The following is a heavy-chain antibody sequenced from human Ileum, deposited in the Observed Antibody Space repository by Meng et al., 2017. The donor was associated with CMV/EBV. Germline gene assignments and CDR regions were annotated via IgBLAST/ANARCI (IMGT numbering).Heavy chain of an antibody. Sequence: QVQLQQWSADVSQPSDTSSLTHTVSAYSCTGYHWTWIRQPPGKGPEWIGEINYRGSIHYNPSLESRVTISLDMSTNQLSLTLNSATAADTAVYYCVRGNWVSDFWGQGTLVTVSS. CDR3: VRGNWVSDF. CDR1: AYSCTGYH. J-gene: IGHJ4*02. V-gene: IGHV4-34*01. D-gene: IGHD7-27*01. CDR2: INYRGSI.